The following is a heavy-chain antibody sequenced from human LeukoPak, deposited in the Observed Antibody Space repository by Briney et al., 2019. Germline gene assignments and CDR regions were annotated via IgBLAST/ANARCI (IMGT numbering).Heavy chain of an antibody. CDR1: GGSFSGYY. CDR3: ARAGLWSGESIYNWFDP. V-gene: IGHV4-34*01. D-gene: IGHD3-10*01. CDR2: INHSGST. Sequence: KPSETLSLTCAVYGGSFSGYYWSWIRQPPGKGLEWIGEINHSGSTNYNPSLKSRVTISVDTSKNQFSLKLSSVTAADTAVYYCARAGLWSGESIYNWFDPWGQGTLVTVSS. J-gene: IGHJ5*02.